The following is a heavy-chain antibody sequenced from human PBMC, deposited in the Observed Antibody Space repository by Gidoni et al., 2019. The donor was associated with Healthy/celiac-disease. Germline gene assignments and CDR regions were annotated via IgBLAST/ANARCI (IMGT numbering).Heavy chain of an antibody. CDR1: GFTFSSYA. D-gene: IGHD5-12*01. Sequence: EVQLLESGGGLVQPGGSLRLSCAASGFTFSSYAISWVRQAPGKGLDMVSAISGCGGSTYYADSVKGRFTISRDNSKNTLYLQMNSLRAEDTAVYYCAKDGIYDSLDYWGQGTLVTVSS. CDR2: ISGCGGST. CDR3: AKDGIYDSLDY. J-gene: IGHJ4*02. V-gene: IGHV3-23*01.